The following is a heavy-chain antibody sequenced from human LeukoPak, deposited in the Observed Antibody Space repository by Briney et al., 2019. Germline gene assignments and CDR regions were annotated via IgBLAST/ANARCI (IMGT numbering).Heavy chain of an antibody. Sequence: SETLSLTCTVSGGSISSYYWSWIRQPPGKGLEWIGYIYYSGYTNYNPSLKSRVTISVDTSKNQFSLKLRSVTAADTAVYYCARGHSIEPYYYYYYMDVWGKGTTVTVSS. V-gene: IGHV4-59*01. CDR3: ARGHSIEPYYYYYYMDV. D-gene: IGHD4-11*01. CDR2: IYYSGYT. CDR1: GGSISSYY. J-gene: IGHJ6*03.